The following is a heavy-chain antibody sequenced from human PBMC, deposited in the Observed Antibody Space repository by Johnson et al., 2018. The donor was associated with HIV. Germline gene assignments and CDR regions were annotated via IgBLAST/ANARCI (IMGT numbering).Heavy chain of an antibody. CDR2: ISYDGSNK. J-gene: IGHJ3*02. Sequence: QVQLVESGGGVVQPGRSLRLSCAASGFTFSSNAMHWVRQAPGKGLECVAVISYDGSNKYYADSVKGRFTISRDNSKNTLYLQMNSLRAEDTAVYYCAKDWGIAAAGTDAFDIWGQGTMVTVSS. D-gene: IGHD6-13*01. CDR3: AKDWGIAAAGTDAFDI. V-gene: IGHV3-30-3*01. CDR1: GFTFSSNA.